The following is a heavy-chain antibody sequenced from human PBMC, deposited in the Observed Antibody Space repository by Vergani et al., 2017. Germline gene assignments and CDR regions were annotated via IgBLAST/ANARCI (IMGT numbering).Heavy chain of an antibody. CDR3: AAGADYDFWSGYPIIYGMYV. Sequence: EVQLVESGGGLVKPGGSLRLSCAASGFTFSSYSMNWVRQAPGKGLEWVSSISSSSSYIYYADSVKGRFTISRDNAENSLYLQMNSLRAEDTAVYYCAAGADYDFWSGYPIIYGMYVWGQGP. D-gene: IGHD3-3*01. V-gene: IGHV3-21*01. CDR2: ISSSSSYI. CDR1: GFTFSSYS. J-gene: IGHJ6*02.